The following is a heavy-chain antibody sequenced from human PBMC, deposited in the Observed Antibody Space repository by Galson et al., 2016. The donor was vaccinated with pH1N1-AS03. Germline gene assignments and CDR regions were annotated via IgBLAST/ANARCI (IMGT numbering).Heavy chain of an antibody. CDR2: LYSNGVSP. D-gene: IGHD6-19*01. V-gene: IGHV3-64D*06. Sequence: CLRLCCVGCVVSSSKYVMGWVGGVLGKRVVFVTGLYSNGVSPHYADSVKDRFTISRDNSKNTLSLQMSSLTTEDTAVYYCVKDLTGWGAFDFGAQGTIVT. CDR3: VKDLTGWGAFDF. J-gene: IGHJ3*01. CDR1: VVSSSKYV.